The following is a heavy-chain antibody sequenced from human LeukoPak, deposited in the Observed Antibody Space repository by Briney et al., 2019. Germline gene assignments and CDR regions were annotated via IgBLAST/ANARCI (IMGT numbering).Heavy chain of an antibody. Sequence: SQTLSLTCAISGGSVSINSVTWNWIRQSPSRGLEWLGRTYHRSTWYNDYAVSVRGRITVNPDTSKNQFSLHLNSVTPEDTAVYYCARRLTQYDCFDPWGQGILVTVSS. CDR1: GGSVSINSVT. D-gene: IGHD2-2*01. CDR3: ARRLTQYDCFDP. V-gene: IGHV6-1*01. CDR2: TYHRSTWYN. J-gene: IGHJ5*02.